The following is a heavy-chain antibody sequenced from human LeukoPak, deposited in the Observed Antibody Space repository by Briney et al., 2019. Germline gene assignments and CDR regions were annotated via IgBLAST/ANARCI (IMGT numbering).Heavy chain of an antibody. J-gene: IGHJ4*02. CDR3: ARGYCSGGSCVPFDY. CDR1: GYTFTSYY. V-gene: IGHV1-2*02. D-gene: IGHD2-15*01. CDR2: INPNSGGT. Sequence: ASVKVSCKASGYTFTSYYMHWVRQAPGQGLEWMGWINPNSGGTNYAQKFQGRVTMTRDTSISTAYMELSRLRSDDTAVYYCARGYCSGGSCVPFDYWGQGTLVTVSS.